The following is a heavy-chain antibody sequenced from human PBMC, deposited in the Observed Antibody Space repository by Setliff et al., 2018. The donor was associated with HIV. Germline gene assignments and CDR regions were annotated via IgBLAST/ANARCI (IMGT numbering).Heavy chain of an antibody. J-gene: IGHJ4*02. CDR1: GGSISSGGYY. V-gene: IGHV4-31*01. D-gene: IGHD3-22*01. CDR2: IYYSGST. Sequence: PSETLSLTCIVSGGSISSGGYYWSWIRQHPGKGLEWIGYIYYSGSTYYNPSLRSLVTISVDTSKNQFSLKLSSVTAADTAVYYCATYRSYDTSGSFDYWGQGTLVTSPQ. CDR3: ATYRSYDTSGSFDY.